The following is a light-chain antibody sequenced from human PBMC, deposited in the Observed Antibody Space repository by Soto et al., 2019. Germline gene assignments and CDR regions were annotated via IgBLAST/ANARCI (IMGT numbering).Light chain of an antibody. CDR3: QQANSFPVT. V-gene: IGKV1-39*01. J-gene: IGKJ5*01. CDR2: AAS. CDR1: QSISSY. Sequence: DIQLTQSPSSLSASVGDRVTITCRASQSISSYLNWYQQKPGKAPKLLIYAASSLQGGVPSRFSGGGSGTDFTLTISSLEPEDFATYYCQQANSFPVTFGQGTRLEIK.